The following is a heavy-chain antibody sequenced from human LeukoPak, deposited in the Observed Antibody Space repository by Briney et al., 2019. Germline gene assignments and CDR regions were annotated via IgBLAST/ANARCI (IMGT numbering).Heavy chain of an antibody. Sequence: SVKVSCKASGGPFSSYAISWVRQAPGQGLEWMGGIIPIFGTANYAQKFQGRVTITTDESTSTAYMELSSLRSEDTAVYYCARLHSSGWYYFDYWGQGTLVTVSS. CDR3: ARLHSSGWYYFDY. V-gene: IGHV1-69*05. D-gene: IGHD6-19*01. CDR2: IIPIFGTA. CDR1: GGPFSSYA. J-gene: IGHJ4*02.